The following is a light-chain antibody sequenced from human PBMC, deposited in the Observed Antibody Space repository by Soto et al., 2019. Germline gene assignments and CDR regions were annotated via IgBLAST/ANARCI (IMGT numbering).Light chain of an antibody. CDR1: QSVSSSN. V-gene: IGKV3-20*01. Sequence: EIVLTQSPGTLSLSPGERATLSCRASQSVSSSNLAWFKQKPGQAPRPLIFGASSRTIGIPDRFSGSGSGTDFTLTISRLEPEDFAVYYCQQYGSSPFTFDPGTKVDI. CDR3: QQYGSSPFT. CDR2: GAS. J-gene: IGKJ3*01.